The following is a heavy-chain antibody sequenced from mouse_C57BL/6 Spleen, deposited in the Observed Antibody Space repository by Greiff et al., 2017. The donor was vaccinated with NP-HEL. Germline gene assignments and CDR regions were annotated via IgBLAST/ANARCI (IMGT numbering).Heavy chain of an antibody. CDR2: ISDGGSYT. V-gene: IGHV5-4*01. J-gene: IGHJ3*01. CDR3: AREVWFAY. CDR1: GFTFSSYA. Sequence: EVQVVESGGGLVKPGGSLKLSCAASGFTFSSYAMSWVRQTPEKRLEWVATISDGGSYTYYPDNVKGRFTISRDNAKNNLYLQMSHLKSEDTAMYYCAREVWFAYWGQGTLVTVSA.